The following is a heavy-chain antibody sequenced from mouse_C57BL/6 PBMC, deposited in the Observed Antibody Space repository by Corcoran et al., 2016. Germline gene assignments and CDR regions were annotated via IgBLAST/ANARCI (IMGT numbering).Heavy chain of an antibody. CDR2: INPNNGGT. J-gene: IGHJ3*01. V-gene: IGHV1-26*01. D-gene: IGHD1-1*01. CDR1: GYTFTDYY. Sequence: EVQLQQSGPELVKPGASVKISCKASGYTFTDYYMNWVKQSHGKSLEWIGDINPNNGGTSYNQKFKGKATLTVDKSSSTAYMELRSLTSEDSAVYYCARERDYYGSSAFAYWGQGTLVTVSA. CDR3: ARERDYYGSSAFAY.